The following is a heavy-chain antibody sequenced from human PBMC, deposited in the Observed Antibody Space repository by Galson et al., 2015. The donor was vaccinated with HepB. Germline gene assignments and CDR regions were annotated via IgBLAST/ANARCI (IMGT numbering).Heavy chain of an antibody. CDR2: ISYDGSNK. CDR1: GFTFSSYA. Sequence: SLRLSCAASGFTFSSYAMHWVRQAPGKGLEWVAVISYDGSNKYYADSVKGRFTISRDNSKNTLYLQMNSLRAEDTAVYYCARGGRPLKLGYCSSTSCRGGQGTLVTVSS. CDR3: ARGGRPLKLGYCSSTSCR. V-gene: IGHV3-30*04. J-gene: IGHJ4*02. D-gene: IGHD2-2*01.